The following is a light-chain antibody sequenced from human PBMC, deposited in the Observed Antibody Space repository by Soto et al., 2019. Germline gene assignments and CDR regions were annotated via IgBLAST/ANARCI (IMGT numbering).Light chain of an antibody. CDR2: DTS. CDR3: QQYDRSPGT. V-gene: IGKV3-20*01. CDR1: QSLNSNF. J-gene: IGKJ1*01. Sequence: ENVLTQSPGTLSLSPGERATLSCRASQSLNSNFLAWYQRKPGQAPRLLIFDTSSRASVIPDRFSGSGSGTDFTLTINSLAPEDVVVYYCQQYDRSPGTFGQGTKVEIK.